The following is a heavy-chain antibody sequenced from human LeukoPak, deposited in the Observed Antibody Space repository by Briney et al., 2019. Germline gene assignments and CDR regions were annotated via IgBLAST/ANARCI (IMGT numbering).Heavy chain of an antibody. J-gene: IGHJ4*02. V-gene: IGHV4-4*02. Sequence: PSGTLSLTCAVSGGSISSSNWWSWVRQSPGKGLEWIGEINHSGSTNYSPSLKSRVTMSVDKPKNQFSLKLTSVTAADTAVYYCATYYDSSGYRFDYWSQGTLVTVSS. D-gene: IGHD3-22*01. CDR2: INHSGST. CDR1: GGSISSSNW. CDR3: ATYYDSSGYRFDY.